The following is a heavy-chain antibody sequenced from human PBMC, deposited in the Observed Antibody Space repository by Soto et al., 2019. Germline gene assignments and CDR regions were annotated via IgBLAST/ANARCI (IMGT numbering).Heavy chain of an antibody. V-gene: IGHV1-18*01. CDR2: ISAFNSNT. CDR3: ARDRTLVTATRAVAY. J-gene: IGHJ4*02. Sequence: ASVNVSCKTSGYTFNNFGISWVRQAPGQGLEWMGWISAFNSNTKYAQKFQGRITMTTXXXXSXAXMXLRSLRSDDTAVYYCARDRTLVTATRAVAYWGRG. CDR1: GYTFNNFG. D-gene: IGHD2-21*02.